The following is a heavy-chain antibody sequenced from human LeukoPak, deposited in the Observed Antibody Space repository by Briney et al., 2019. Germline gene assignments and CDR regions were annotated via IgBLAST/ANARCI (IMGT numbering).Heavy chain of an antibody. CDR3: ARDGGSVNYYYGMDV. J-gene: IGHJ6*02. V-gene: IGHV3-48*01. CDR1: GFTFSSYS. Sequence: GGSLRLSCAASGFTFSSYSMNWVRQAPGKGREWVSYISSSSSTIYYADSVKGRFTISRDNAKNSLYLQMNSLRAEDTAVYYCARDGGSVNYYYGMDVWGQGTTVTVSS. D-gene: IGHD5/OR15-5a*01. CDR2: ISSSSSTI.